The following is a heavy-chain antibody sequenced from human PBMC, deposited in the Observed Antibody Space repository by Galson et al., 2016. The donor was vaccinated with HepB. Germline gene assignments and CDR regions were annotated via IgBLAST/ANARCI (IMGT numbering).Heavy chain of an antibody. CDR1: GGSFSGYY. CDR2: IYYSGDT. D-gene: IGHD2-8*01. CDR3: ARSSASRNGYFDY. Sequence: ETLSLTCAVYGGSFSGYYWSWIRQPPGKGLEWIGLIYYSGDTHYSPSLESRVTMSVDTSKNQFSLKLTSVTVADTSLYFCARSSASRNGYFDYWGRGALVTVSS. J-gene: IGHJ4*01. V-gene: IGHV4-34*01.